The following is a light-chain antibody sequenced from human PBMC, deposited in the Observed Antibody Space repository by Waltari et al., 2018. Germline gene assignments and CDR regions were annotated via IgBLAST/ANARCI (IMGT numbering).Light chain of an antibody. V-gene: IGLV3-27*01. CDR1: VLAKNF. CDR3: YSAADNNLV. CDR2: KDS. Sequence: SYELTQPSSVSVSPGQTARITCSGDVLAKNFARWFQQKPGQSPELVIYKDSERPSGIPERFSGSSSGTTVTLTISGAQVEDEADYYCYSAADNNLVVGGGTKLTVL. J-gene: IGLJ2*01.